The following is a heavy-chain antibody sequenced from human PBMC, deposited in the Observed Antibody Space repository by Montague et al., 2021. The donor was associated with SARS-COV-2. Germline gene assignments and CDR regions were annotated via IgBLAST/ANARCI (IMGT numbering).Heavy chain of an antibody. CDR3: ATTTGLGS. CDR2: IYSGGSST. Sequence: SLSLSWSASGFPFSSYAMSWVRQAPGKGLEWVSVIYSGGSSTYYADSVKGRFTISRDNSKNTLYLQMNSLRAEDTAVYYCATTTGLGSWGQGTLVTVSS. J-gene: IGHJ5*02. D-gene: IGHD4-17*01. V-gene: IGHV3-23*03. CDR1: GFPFSSYA.